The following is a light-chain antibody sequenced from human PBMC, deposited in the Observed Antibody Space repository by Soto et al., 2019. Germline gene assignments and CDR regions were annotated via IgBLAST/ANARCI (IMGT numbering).Light chain of an antibody. J-gene: IGLJ1*01. CDR1: SSVVGAYNY. Sequence: QSVLTQPASVSGSPGQSITISCTGTSSVVGAYNYVSWYQQYPGKAPKLMIYHVSNRPSGVSNRFSGSKSGNSASLTISGLQGEDEADYYCNSYTTTSTYVFGTGTKVNVL. CDR2: HVS. V-gene: IGLV2-14*01. CDR3: NSYTTTSTYV.